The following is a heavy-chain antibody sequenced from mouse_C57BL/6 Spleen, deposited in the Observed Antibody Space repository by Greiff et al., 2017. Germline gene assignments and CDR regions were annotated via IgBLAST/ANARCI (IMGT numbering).Heavy chain of an antibody. CDR2: IDPSDSYT. Sequence: VQLQQPGAELVKPGASVKLSCKASGYTFTSYWMQWVKQRPGQGLEWIGEIDPSDSYTNYNQKFKGKATLTVDTSSSTAYMQLSSLTSEDSAVYYCARRETMITTDWFDYWGQGTTLTVSS. D-gene: IGHD2-4*01. J-gene: IGHJ2*01. CDR3: ARRETMITTDWFDY. CDR1: GYTFTSYW. V-gene: IGHV1-50*01.